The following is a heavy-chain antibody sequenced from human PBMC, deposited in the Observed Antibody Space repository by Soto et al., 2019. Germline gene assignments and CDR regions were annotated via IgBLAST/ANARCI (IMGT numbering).Heavy chain of an antibody. CDR1: GGSITTGGYY. CDR3: ARTKCSGGSCYSWSLDY. V-gene: IGHV4-31*03. CDR2: RYYSEST. Sequence: TLELTCTVSGGSITTGGYYWSWIRELPGKGLEWIGHRYYSESTYYNPSLKSRVSISLDTSKNQFSLKLSFVTAADTAMYYCARTKCSGGSCYSWSLDYWGQGTPVTVSS. D-gene: IGHD2-15*01. J-gene: IGHJ4*02.